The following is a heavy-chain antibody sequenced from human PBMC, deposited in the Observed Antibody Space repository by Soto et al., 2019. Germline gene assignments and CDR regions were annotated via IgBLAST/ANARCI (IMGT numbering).Heavy chain of an antibody. CDR2: IKQDGSEK. D-gene: IGHD4-17*01. CDR1: GFTFSSYW. Sequence: GGSLRLSCAASGFTFSSYWMSWVRQAPGKGLEWVANIKQDGSEKYYVDSVKGRFTISRDNAKNSLYLQMDSLRAEDTAVYYCVRQGLDANFDFWGQGTLVTVSS. V-gene: IGHV3-7*01. CDR3: VRQGLDANFDF. J-gene: IGHJ4*02.